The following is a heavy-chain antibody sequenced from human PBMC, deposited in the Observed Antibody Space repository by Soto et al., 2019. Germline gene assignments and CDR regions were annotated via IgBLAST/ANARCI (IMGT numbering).Heavy chain of an antibody. CDR2: LLYRGIT. Sequence: SETLSLTCRVTDGSISGHYWTWIRQSPGRGLEWIGNLLYRGITNYNPSLEGQVTISVDKSIKTAYLQWSSLTASDTAIYFCARASIVVTTIPSAFDVWGQGTMVTVSS. V-gene: IGHV4-59*11. D-gene: IGHD2-21*02. J-gene: IGHJ3*01. CDR1: DGSISGHY. CDR3: ARASIVVTTIPSAFDV.